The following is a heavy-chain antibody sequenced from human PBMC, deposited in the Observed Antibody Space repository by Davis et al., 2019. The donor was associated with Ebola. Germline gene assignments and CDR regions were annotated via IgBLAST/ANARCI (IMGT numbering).Heavy chain of an antibody. CDR3: ARYGAREDIVVVPAAGQGYYYGMDV. CDR2: ISGSGGST. Sequence: PGGSLRLSCAASGFTFSSYAMSWVRQAPGKGLEWVSAISGSGGSTYYADSVKGRFTISRDNSKNTLYLQMNSLRAEDTAVYYCARYGAREDIVVVPAAGQGYYYGMDVWGQGTTVTVSS. CDR1: GFTFSSYA. J-gene: IGHJ6*02. D-gene: IGHD2-2*01. V-gene: IGHV3-23*01.